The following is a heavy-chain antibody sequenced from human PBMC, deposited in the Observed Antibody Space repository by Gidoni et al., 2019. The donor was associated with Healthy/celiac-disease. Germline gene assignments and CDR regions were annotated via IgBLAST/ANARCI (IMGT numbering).Heavy chain of an antibody. CDR1: GGTFSSYA. CDR2: IIPILGIA. Sequence: QVQLVQSGAEVKKPGSSVKVSCKASGGTFSSYAISWVRQAPGQGLEWIGRIIPILGIANYAQKFQGRVTITADKSTSTAYMELSSLRSEDTAVYYCARVHCSGGSCYLDYWGQGTLVTVSS. J-gene: IGHJ4*02. V-gene: IGHV1-69*04. D-gene: IGHD2-15*01. CDR3: ARVHCSGGSCYLDY.